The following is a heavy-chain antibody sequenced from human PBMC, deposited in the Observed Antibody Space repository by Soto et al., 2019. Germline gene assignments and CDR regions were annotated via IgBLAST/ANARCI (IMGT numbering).Heavy chain of an antibody. V-gene: IGHV1-18*01. Sequence: QVQLVQSGGEVKKPGASVKVSCKASGYTFTTYGVSWVRQAPGQGLEWLGWINGENGKTKYVQRYQGRVGMTTDTSTSTAYMELRSLRSDDTAVYYCARGGPAPDNAFDVWGQGTMVTVSS. J-gene: IGHJ3*01. CDR3: ARGGPAPDNAFDV. D-gene: IGHD3-9*01. CDR1: GYTFTTYG. CDR2: INGENGKT.